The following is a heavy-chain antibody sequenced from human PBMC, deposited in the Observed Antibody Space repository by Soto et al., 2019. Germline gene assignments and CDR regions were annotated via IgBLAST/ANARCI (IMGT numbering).Heavy chain of an antibody. CDR1: GYIFTSYY. J-gene: IGHJ4*02. Sequence: ASVKVSCKASGYIFTSYYIHWVRQAPGQGLEWMGWINPFDGSRMFAQSFQGRVTMTRDTSTSTVYMEVNSLRADDTAVYHCAKDPNGDYVGAFDSWGQGALVTVSS. V-gene: IGHV1-46*01. CDR3: AKDPNGDYVGAFDS. D-gene: IGHD4-17*01. CDR2: INPFDGSR.